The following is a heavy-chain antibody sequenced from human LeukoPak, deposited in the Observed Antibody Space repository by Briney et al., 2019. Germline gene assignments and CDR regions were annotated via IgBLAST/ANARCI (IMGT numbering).Heavy chain of an antibody. D-gene: IGHD2-2*01. CDR3: ARATISDPYCSSTSCFMGIDY. Sequence: SETLSHTCTVSGGSISSSSYYWGWIRQPPGKGLEWIGYIYYSGSTNYNPSLKSRVTISVDTSKNQFSLKLSSVTAADTAVYYCARATISDPYCSSTSCFMGIDYWGQGTLVTVSS. CDR2: IYYSGST. V-gene: IGHV4-61*05. J-gene: IGHJ4*02. CDR1: GGSISSSSYY.